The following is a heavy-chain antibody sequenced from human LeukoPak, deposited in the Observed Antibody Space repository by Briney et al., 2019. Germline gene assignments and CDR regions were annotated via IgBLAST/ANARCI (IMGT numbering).Heavy chain of an antibody. Sequence: GGSLRLSCAASGFTVSSNYMSWVRQAPGKGLEWVSVIYSCGSTYYADSVKGRFTISRDNSKNTLYLQMNSLRAEDTAVYYCARATFFGRTFDYWGQGTLVTVSS. V-gene: IGHV3-66*03. CDR3: ARATFFGRTFDY. D-gene: IGHD3-10*01. J-gene: IGHJ4*02. CDR2: IYSCGST. CDR1: GFTVSSNY.